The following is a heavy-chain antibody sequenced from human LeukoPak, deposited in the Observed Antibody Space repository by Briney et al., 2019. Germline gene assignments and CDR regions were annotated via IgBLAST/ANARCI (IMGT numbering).Heavy chain of an antibody. J-gene: IGHJ4*02. V-gene: IGHV1-46*01. CDR2: INSGGGGT. D-gene: IGHD4-23*01. Sequence: VASVKVSCKASGYTFTTYYIHWMRQAPGQGLEWMGIINSGGGGTSYAQKFQGRVTMTRDTSTSTVYMELNSLISEDTAVYYCARELRGNSDYWGQGTLVTVSS. CDR3: ARELRGNSDY. CDR1: GYTFTTYY.